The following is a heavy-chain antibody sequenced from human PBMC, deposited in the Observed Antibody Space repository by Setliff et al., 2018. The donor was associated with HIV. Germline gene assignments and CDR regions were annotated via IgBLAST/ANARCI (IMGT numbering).Heavy chain of an antibody. CDR1: GASIRSYY. CDR3: ASGLFYDY. CDR2: IYYTGST. J-gene: IGHJ4*02. V-gene: IGHV4-59*08. D-gene: IGHD2-21*01. Sequence: SETLSLTCSVSGASIRSYYWTWIRQPPGRGLEWIGFIYYTGSTKYNSSLKSRVTISVDTSKTQFSLRLGSVTAADTAVYYCASGLFYDYWGQGALVTVSS.